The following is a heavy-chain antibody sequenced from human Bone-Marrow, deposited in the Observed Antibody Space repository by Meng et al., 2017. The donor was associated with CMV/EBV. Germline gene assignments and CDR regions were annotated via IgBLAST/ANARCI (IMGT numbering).Heavy chain of an antibody. CDR2: ISWNSGSI. CDR1: GFTFDDYA. CDR3: AKDRLRFLEWLFGY. Sequence: SLKISCAASGFTFDDYAMHWVRQAPGKGLEWVSGISWNSGSIDYADSVKGRFSISRDNAKNSLYLQMNSLRAEDTALYYCAKDRLRFLEWLFGYWGQGKLVNVAS. J-gene: IGHJ4*02. D-gene: IGHD3-3*01. V-gene: IGHV3-9*01.